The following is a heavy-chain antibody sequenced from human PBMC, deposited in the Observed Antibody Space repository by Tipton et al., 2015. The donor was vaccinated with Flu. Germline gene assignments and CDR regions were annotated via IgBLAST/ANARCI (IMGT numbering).Heavy chain of an antibody. V-gene: IGHV4-39*07. CDR3: ARDRIVNGFWTGYERYGMDV. CDR1: GGSIGSASDY. J-gene: IGHJ6*02. CDR2: IHYSGKT. D-gene: IGHD3/OR15-3a*01. Sequence: TLSLTCTVSGGSIGSASDYWGWVRQTPGKGLEWIGNIHYSGKTYYNMPLKSRVTISVDTSNNQFSLKLTSVTAADTGLYYCARDRIVNGFWTGYERYGMDVWGQGTTVTVSS.